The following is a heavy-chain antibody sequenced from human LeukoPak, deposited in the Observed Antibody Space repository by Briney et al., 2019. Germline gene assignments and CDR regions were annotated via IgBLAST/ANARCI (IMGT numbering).Heavy chain of an antibody. CDR2: ISGSGGST. V-gene: IGHV3-23*01. D-gene: IGHD3-10*01. J-gene: IGHJ6*02. Sequence: PGGSLRLSCAASGFTFSSYAMSWVRQAPGKGLEWVSAISGSGGSTYYADSVKGRFTISRDDSKNTLFPQMNSLRAEDTAVYYCARVRNPYYYYYGMDVWGQGTTVTVSS. CDR3: ARVRNPYYYYYGMDV. CDR1: GFTFSSYA.